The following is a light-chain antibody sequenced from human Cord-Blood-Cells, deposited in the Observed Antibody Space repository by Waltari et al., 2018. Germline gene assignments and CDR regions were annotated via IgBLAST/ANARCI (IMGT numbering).Light chain of an antibody. Sequence: QSVLTQPPSASGTPGQRVTIPCSGSSSNIGSNYVSWYQQLPGTAPKLLIYRNNQRPSGVPDRFSGSKSGTSASLAISGLRSEDEADYYCAAWDDSLSGPGVFGGGTKLTVL. V-gene: IGLV1-47*01. CDR3: AAWDDSLSGPGV. J-gene: IGLJ2*01. CDR1: SSNIGSNY. CDR2: RNN.